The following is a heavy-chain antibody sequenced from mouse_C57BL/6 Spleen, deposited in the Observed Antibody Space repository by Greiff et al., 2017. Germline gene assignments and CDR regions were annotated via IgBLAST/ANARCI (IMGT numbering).Heavy chain of an antibody. D-gene: IGHD4-1*01. CDR2: INYDGSST. Sequence: EVKLVESEGGLVQPGSSMKLSCTASGFTFSDYYMAWVRQVPEKGLEWVANINYDGSSTYYLDSLKSRFIISRDTAKNILYLQMSSLKSEDTATYYCARDGGGTAFDYWGQGTTLTVSS. J-gene: IGHJ2*01. V-gene: IGHV5-16*01. CDR1: GFTFSDYY. CDR3: ARDGGGTAFDY.